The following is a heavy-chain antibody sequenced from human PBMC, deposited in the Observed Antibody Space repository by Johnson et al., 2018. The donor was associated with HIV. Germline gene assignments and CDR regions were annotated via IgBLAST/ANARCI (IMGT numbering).Heavy chain of an antibody. Sequence: VQLLESGGGLVQPGGSLRLSCAASGFTFSSYAMSWVRQAPGKELEWVSAISGGGGSTYYADSVKGRFTISRDNSKNTLYVQMNSLRAEDTAVYYCAKALRGHSSSSFDAFDIWGQGTMVTVSS. CDR1: GFTFSSYA. CDR3: AKALRGHSSSSFDAFDI. J-gene: IGHJ3*02. D-gene: IGHD6-6*01. V-gene: IGHV3-23*01. CDR2: ISGGGGST.